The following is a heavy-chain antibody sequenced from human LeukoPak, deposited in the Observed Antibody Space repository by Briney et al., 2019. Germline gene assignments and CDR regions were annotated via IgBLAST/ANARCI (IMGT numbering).Heavy chain of an antibody. Sequence: SVKVSCKASGGTFSSYAISWVRQAPGQGLEWMGGIIPTFGTANYAQKFQGRVTITTDESTSTAYMELSSLRSEDTAVYYCARGADCSSTSCYVGGWFDPWGQGTLVTVSS. CDR1: GGTFSSYA. V-gene: IGHV1-69*05. J-gene: IGHJ5*02. D-gene: IGHD2-2*01. CDR2: IIPTFGTA. CDR3: ARGADCSSTSCYVGGWFDP.